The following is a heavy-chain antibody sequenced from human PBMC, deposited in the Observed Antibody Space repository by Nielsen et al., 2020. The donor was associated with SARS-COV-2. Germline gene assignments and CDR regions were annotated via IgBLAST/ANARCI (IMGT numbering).Heavy chain of an antibody. CDR2: INPNSGGT. D-gene: IGHD3-10*01. V-gene: IGHV1-2*02. CDR3: ARDPVNGSGRTYYYYYGMDV. J-gene: IGHJ6*02. CDR1: GYTFTGYY. Sequence: ASVKVSCKASGYTFTGYYMHWVRQAPGQGLEWMGWINPNSGGTNYAQKFQGRVTMTRDTSISTAYMELSRLRSDDTAVYYCARDPVNGSGRTYYYYYGMDVWGQGTTVTVSS.